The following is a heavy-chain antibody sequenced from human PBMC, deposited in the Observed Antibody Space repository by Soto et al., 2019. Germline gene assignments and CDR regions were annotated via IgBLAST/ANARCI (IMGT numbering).Heavy chain of an antibody. CDR3: AKADVASTWYSVFDF. CDR2: ISSSGRTT. D-gene: IGHD6-13*01. Sequence: GSLRLSCAASGFTFSHFAMTWGRQAPGKGLEWFSTISSSGRTTYPPDSVKGRFTISRDXXXNXXXXXRXXLXXEDXAVYYCAKADVASTWYSVFDFWGQGTLVTVS. V-gene: IGHV3-23*01. CDR1: GFTFSHFA. J-gene: IGHJ4*02.